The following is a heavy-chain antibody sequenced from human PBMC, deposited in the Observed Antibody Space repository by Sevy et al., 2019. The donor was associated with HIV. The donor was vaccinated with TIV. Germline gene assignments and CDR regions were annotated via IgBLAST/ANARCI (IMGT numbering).Heavy chain of an antibody. J-gene: IGHJ4*02. Sequence: GGSLRLSCAASGFTFSSYWMSWVRQAPGKGLEWVATIKQDGSEKYYVDSVKGRFTISRDNAKNSLYLQMNSLRAEDTAVYYCAREGDSRDTDIVVVPAAFDYWGQGTLVTVSS. D-gene: IGHD2-2*01. CDR2: IKQDGSEK. V-gene: IGHV3-7*01. CDR3: AREGDSRDTDIVVVPAAFDY. CDR1: GFTFSSYW.